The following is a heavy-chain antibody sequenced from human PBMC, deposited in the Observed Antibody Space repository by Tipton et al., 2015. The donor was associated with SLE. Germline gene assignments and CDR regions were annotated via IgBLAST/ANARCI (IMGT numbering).Heavy chain of an antibody. D-gene: IGHD6-13*01. CDR1: GGPIISHY. Sequence: TLSLTCTVSGGPIISHYWSWIRQPPGKGLEWIGYIYYSGSTNYNPSLKSRVTISVDTSKNQFSLKLSSVTAADTAVYYCASGIAAALFDYWGQGTLVTVSS. J-gene: IGHJ4*02. CDR2: IYYSGST. CDR3: ASGIAAALFDY. V-gene: IGHV4-59*11.